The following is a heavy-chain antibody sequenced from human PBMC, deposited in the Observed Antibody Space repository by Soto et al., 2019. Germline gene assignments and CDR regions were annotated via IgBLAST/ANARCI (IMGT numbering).Heavy chain of an antibody. Sequence: GASVKVSCQASGFTFTTYSVFLVRQAPGQGLEWVGVIKPSICITGYAQKFQHRVTLTSDASTSTVYMEVSSLSSDDTAVYYCARASVVTGLSDYWGQGTLVTVSS. J-gene: IGHJ4*02. CDR2: IKPSICIT. D-gene: IGHD3-22*01. CDR1: GFTFTTYS. V-gene: IGHV1-46*01. CDR3: ARASVVTGLSDY.